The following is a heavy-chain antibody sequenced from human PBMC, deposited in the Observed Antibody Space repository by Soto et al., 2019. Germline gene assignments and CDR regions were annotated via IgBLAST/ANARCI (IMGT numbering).Heavy chain of an antibody. CDR2: IKQDGSEK. V-gene: IGHV3-7*01. D-gene: IGHD3-22*01. Sequence: EVQLVESGGGLVQPGGSLRLSCAASGFTFSSYWMSWVRQAPGKGLEWVANIKQDGSEKNYVESVKGRFTISRDNAKNSLYLQMNSLRADDTAVYYCASGGYYPGSWGQGALVTVSS. CDR1: GFTFSSYW. CDR3: ASGGYYPGS. J-gene: IGHJ5*02.